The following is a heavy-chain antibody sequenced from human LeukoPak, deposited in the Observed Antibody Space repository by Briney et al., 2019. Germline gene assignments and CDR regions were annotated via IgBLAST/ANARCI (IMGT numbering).Heavy chain of an antibody. J-gene: IGHJ4*02. CDR1: GFTFSGYA. CDR2: ISGSGGST. Sequence: GGSLRLSCVASGFTFSGYAMSWVRQAPGKGLEWVSTISGSGGSTYYADSVKGRFTISRDNSKNTLYLQMNSLRAEDTAVYYCAKEYYGDSREFDYWGQGTLVTVSS. V-gene: IGHV3-23*01. CDR3: AKEYYGDSREFDY. D-gene: IGHD3-10*01.